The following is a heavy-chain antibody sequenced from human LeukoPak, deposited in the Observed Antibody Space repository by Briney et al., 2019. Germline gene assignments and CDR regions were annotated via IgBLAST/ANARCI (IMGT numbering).Heavy chain of an antibody. CDR3: AKNWGYFDD. D-gene: IGHD7-27*01. Sequence: GGSLRLSCAASGFSFSTYWMNWVRQAPGKGLEWVANINQVGSEKYYLDSVKGRFDISRDNAKNSLYLQMNSLRAEDTAVYYCAKNWGYFDDWGQGTLVTVSS. V-gene: IGHV3-7*02. J-gene: IGHJ4*02. CDR2: INQVGSEK. CDR1: GFSFSTYW.